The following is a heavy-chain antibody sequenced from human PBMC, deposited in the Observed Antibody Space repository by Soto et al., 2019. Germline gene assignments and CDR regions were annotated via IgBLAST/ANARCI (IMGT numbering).Heavy chain of an antibody. J-gene: IGHJ6*02. Sequence: GGSLRLSCAASGFTFSSYAMHWVRQAPGKGLQWVALISYEGSSTYYADSVRGRFTISRDNSKNTLYLQMNTLRPEDTGVYYCARVTPGNNLYYFSGLDFWGQGTSVTVSS. CDR2: ISYEGSST. V-gene: IGHV3-30-3*01. CDR1: GFTFSSYA. D-gene: IGHD1-1*01. CDR3: ARVTPGNNLYYFSGLDF.